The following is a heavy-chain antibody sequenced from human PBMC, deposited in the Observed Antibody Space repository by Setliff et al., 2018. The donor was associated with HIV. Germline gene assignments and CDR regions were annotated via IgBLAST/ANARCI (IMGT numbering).Heavy chain of an antibody. CDR3: ARVADRNYDFWSAYEY. Sequence: ASVKVSCRASADIFNAYYIHWVRQAPGQGLEWMGWITPNGDDTNYPQKFEGRVTLTRDTSIATAYMELRSLTSDDTAVYYCARVADRNYDFWSAYEYGGQGTLVTVSS. D-gene: IGHD3-3*01. V-gene: IGHV1-2*02. CDR1: ADIFNAYY. J-gene: IGHJ4*02. CDR2: ITPNGDDT.